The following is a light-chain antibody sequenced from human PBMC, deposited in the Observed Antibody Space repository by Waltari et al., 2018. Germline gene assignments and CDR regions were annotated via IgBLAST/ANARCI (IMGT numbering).Light chain of an antibody. J-gene: IGLJ3*02. CDR1: SGSIDSNY. CDR2: DAY. CDR3: LSFDNTLWV. V-gene: IGLV6-57*01. Sequence: FMLTQPHSVSESPGKTVPTSCTRTSGSIDSNYVQWYQQRPGRSPTTVIYDAYQRPAGVPTRFSASIDWASNSASLTIAGLTTEDEADYYCLSFDNTLWVFGGGTKLTVL.